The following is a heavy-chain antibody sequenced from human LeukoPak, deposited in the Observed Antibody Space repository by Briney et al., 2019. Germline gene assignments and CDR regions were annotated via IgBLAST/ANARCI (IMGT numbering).Heavy chain of an antibody. CDR3: ARDGVGSGWYGIYYFDY. CDR1: GYTFTSYG. V-gene: IGHV1-18*01. Sequence: GASVKVSRKASGYTFTSYGISWVRQAPGQGLEWMGWISAYNGNTNYAQKLQGRITTTTDTSTSTAYMELRSLRSDDTAVYYCARDGVGSGWYGIYYFDYWGQGTLVTVSS. CDR2: ISAYNGNT. D-gene: IGHD6-19*01. J-gene: IGHJ4*02.